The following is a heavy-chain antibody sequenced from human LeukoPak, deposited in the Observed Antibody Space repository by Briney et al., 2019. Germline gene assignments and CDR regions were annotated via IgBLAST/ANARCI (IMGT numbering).Heavy chain of an antibody. CDR3: AKDRAGFGVVTYYMDV. CDR2: IRYDGSNK. D-gene: IGHD3-3*01. Sequence: GGSLRLSCAASGFSFSGYGMHWVRQAPGKGLEWVAFIRYDGSNKYYADSVKGRFTTSRDNSKNTLYLQMNSLRAEDTAVYYCAKDRAGFGVVTYYMDVWGKGTTVTVSS. V-gene: IGHV3-30*02. J-gene: IGHJ6*03. CDR1: GFSFSGYG.